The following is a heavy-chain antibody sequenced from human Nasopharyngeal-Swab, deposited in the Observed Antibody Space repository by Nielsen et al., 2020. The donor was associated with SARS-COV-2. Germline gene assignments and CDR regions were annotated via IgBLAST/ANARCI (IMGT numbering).Heavy chain of an antibody. CDR2: FDPEDGET. D-gene: IGHD1-26*01. CDR1: GYTFTAYN. CDR3: TTVAGSYGRFDY. J-gene: IGHJ4*02. V-gene: IGHV1-24*01. Sequence: ASVKVSCKASGYTFTAYNIHWVRQAPGQGLEWVGGFDPEDGETIYAQKFQGRVTMTEDTSTDTAYMELSSLTSEDTAVYYCTTVAGSYGRFDYWGQGTLVTVSS.